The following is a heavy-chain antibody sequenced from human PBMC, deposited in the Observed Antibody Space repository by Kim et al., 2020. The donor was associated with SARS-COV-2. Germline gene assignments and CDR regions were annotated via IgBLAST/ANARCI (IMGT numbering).Heavy chain of an antibody. CDR1: GFTFSSYA. CDR2: ISGSGGST. Sequence: GGSLRLSCAASGFTFSSYAMSWVRQAPGKGLEWVSAISGSGGSTYYADSVKGRFTISRDNSKNTLYLQMNSLRAEDTAVYYCAKSRTPFLSGGRADYFDYWGQGTLVTVSS. J-gene: IGHJ4*02. V-gene: IGHV3-23*01. D-gene: IGHD1-1*01. CDR3: AKSRTPFLSGGRADYFDY.